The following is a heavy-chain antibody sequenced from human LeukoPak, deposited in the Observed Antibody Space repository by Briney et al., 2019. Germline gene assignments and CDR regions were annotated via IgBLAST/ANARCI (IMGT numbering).Heavy chain of an antibody. CDR2: IYYSGST. V-gene: IGHV4-39*07. Sequence: PSETLSLTCTVSGGSISSSSYYWGWIRQPPGKGLEWIGSIYYSGSTYYNPSLKSRVTISVDRSKNQFSLKLGSVTAADTAVYYCASAYSSSSGDWFDPWGQGTLATVSS. CDR1: GGSISSSSYY. CDR3: ASAYSSSSGDWFDP. J-gene: IGHJ5*02. D-gene: IGHD6-6*01.